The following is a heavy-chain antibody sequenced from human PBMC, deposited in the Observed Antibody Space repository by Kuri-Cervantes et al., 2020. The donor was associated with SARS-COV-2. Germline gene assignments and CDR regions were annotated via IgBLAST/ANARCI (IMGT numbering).Heavy chain of an antibody. J-gene: IGHJ6*04. CDR2: IKQEGSEK. CDR1: GFTFSSYW. Sequence: GESLKISCAASGFTFSSYWISWVRQAPGKGLEWVANIKQEGSEKYYVDSVKGRFTISRDNAKNSLYLQMNSLRAEDTAVYYCARDAYPYSSSSSFSDVWGKGTTVTVSS. CDR3: ARDAYPYSSSSSFSDV. D-gene: IGHD6-6*01. V-gene: IGHV3-7*01.